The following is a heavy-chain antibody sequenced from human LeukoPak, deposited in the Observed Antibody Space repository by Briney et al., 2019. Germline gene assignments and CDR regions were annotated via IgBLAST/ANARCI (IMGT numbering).Heavy chain of an antibody. J-gene: IGHJ6*03. CDR1: GFTFGSYA. CDR2: IKQDGSEK. CDR3: ARALGVDYYYYMDV. V-gene: IGHV3-7*01. D-gene: IGHD3-16*01. Sequence: GGSLRLSCAASGFTFGSYAMSWVRQAPGKGLEWVANIKQDGSEKYYVDSVKGRFTISRDNAKNSLYLQMNSLRAEDTAVYYCARALGVDYYYYMDVWGKGTTVTISS.